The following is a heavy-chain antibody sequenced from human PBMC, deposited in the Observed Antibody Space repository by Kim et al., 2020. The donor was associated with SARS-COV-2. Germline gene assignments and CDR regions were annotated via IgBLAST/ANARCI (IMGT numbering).Heavy chain of an antibody. D-gene: IGHD2-21*02. V-gene: IGHV3-33*01. Sequence: GGSLRLSCAASGFTFSSHSMHWVRQAPGKGLEWVTVIWYDGSNKYYADSVRGRFTISRDNSKNTLYLQMNSLRAEDTAVYYCARGDGYWGQGTLVTVSS. CDR3: ARGDGY. CDR2: IWYDGSNK. CDR1: GFTFSSHS. J-gene: IGHJ4*02.